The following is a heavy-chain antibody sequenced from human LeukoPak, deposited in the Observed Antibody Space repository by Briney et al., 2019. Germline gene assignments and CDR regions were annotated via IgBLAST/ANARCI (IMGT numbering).Heavy chain of an antibody. CDR3: ARGPPNWGYDY. V-gene: IGHV1-8*01. CDR2: MSPNSGDT. D-gene: IGHD7-27*01. Sequence: ASVTVSCKASGYTFTSYDFNWVRQATGQRPEWMGWMSPNSGDTGYAQKFQDRVTMTRNTSISTAYMELSSLRSDDTAVYYCARGPPNWGYDYWGPGTLVAVSS. CDR1: GYTFTSYD. J-gene: IGHJ4*02.